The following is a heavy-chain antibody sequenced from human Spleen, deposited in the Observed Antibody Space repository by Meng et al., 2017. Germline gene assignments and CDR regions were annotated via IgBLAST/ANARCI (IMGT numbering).Heavy chain of an antibody. CDR3: VRDENISLGKLFGDY. CDR2: INPNSGDT. V-gene: IGHV1-2*06. D-gene: IGHD2-21*01. Sequence: ASVKVSCKPSGYSFTAYYIHWVRQAPGQGLEWLGHINPNSGDTRYAQKFQGRVSMTGDTSISTAYVELSSLRSDDTAVYYCVRDENISLGKLFGDYWGQGTMVTVSS. CDR1: GYSFTAYY. J-gene: IGHJ4*02.